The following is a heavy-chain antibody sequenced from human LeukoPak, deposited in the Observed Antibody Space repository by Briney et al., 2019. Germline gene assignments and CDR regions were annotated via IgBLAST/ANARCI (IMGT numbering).Heavy chain of an antibody. Sequence: ASVKVSCKASGYTFTSYYMHWVRQAPGQGLEWMGIINPSGGSTSYAQKFQGRVTITTDESTSTAYMELSSLRSEDTAVYYCARAGSWAYYYYYMDVWGKGTTVTVSS. J-gene: IGHJ6*03. D-gene: IGHD6-13*01. CDR1: GYTFTSYY. CDR2: INPSGGST. V-gene: IGHV1-46*01. CDR3: ARAGSWAYYYYYMDV.